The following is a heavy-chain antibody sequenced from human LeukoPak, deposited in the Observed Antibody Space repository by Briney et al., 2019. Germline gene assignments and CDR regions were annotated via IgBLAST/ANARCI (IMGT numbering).Heavy chain of an antibody. CDR3: ARAFDY. Sequence: GGSLRPSCAASGFTFSSYEMNWVRQAPGKGLEWVSYISSSSNTMYYADSVKGRFTISRDNAKNSLYLQMNSLRDEDTAVYYCARAFDYWGQGTLVAVSS. CDR1: GFTFSSYE. J-gene: IGHJ4*02. V-gene: IGHV3-48*03. CDR2: ISSSSNTM.